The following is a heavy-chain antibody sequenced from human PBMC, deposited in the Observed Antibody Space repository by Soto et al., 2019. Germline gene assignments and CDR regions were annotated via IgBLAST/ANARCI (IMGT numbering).Heavy chain of an antibody. Sequence: SETLSLTCTVSGVSIISYYWSWIRQPPGKGLEWIGYIYYSGSTNYNPSLKSRVTISVDTSKNQFSLKLSSVTAADTAVYYCARASFGDYDILTGYYKDYYYYMDVWGKGTTVTVSS. CDR2: IYYSGST. CDR1: GVSIISYY. D-gene: IGHD3-9*01. V-gene: IGHV4-59*01. J-gene: IGHJ6*03. CDR3: ARASFGDYDILTGYYKDYYYYMDV.